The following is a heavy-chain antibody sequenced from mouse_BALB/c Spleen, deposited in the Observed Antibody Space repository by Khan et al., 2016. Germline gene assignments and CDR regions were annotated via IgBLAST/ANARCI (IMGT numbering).Heavy chain of an antibody. Sequence: EVQLQESGPGLVKPSQSLSLTCTVTGYSITSDYAWNWIRQFPGNKLEWMGYISYSGSTSYNPSLKSRISITRDTSKNQFFLQLNSVTTVDTATYYCATGAYWGQGTLVTVSA. V-gene: IGHV3-2*02. J-gene: IGHJ3*01. CDR3: ATGAY. CDR1: GYSITSDYA. CDR2: ISYSGST.